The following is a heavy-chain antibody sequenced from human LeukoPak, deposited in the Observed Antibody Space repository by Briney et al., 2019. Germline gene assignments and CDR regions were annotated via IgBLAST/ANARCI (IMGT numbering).Heavy chain of an antibody. CDR2: IYYSGST. Sequence: KPSETLSLTCPVSGASISSYYWSWIRKPPGKGLEWIGYIYYSGSTNYNPSLKSRVTISVDTSKNQFSLKLSSVTAADTAVYYCAREVGGNFLLDAFDIWGQGTMVTVSS. V-gene: IGHV4-59*01. CDR3: AREVGGNFLLDAFDI. J-gene: IGHJ3*02. D-gene: IGHD4-23*01. CDR1: GASISSYY.